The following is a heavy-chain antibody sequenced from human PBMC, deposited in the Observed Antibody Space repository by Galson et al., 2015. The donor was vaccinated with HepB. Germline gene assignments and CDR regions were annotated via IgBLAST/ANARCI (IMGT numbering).Heavy chain of an antibody. CDR3: ASSPYCGGDCYLDY. J-gene: IGHJ4*02. CDR1: GYDFTSYY. Sequence: SVKVSCKASGYDFTSYYIHWVRQAPGQGLEWMGIINPFGGNTNYTQNFRGRVTMTGDTSTNTVYMEVWSLRFEDTAVYYCASSPYCGGDCYLDYWGQGTLVTVSS. CDR2: INPFGGNT. D-gene: IGHD2-21*02. V-gene: IGHV1-46*01.